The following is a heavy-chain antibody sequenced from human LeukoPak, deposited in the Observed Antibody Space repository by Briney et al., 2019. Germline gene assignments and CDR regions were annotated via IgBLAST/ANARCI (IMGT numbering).Heavy chain of an antibody. D-gene: IGHD3-16*01. V-gene: IGHV1-46*01. CDR2: INPSGGST. Sequence: ASVKVSCKASGYTFTSYYMHWVRQAPGQGLEWMGIINPSGGSTSYAQKFQGRVTMTRDTSTSTVYMELSSLRSEDTAVYYCARDGRAAPYYETNAFDIWGQGTMVTVSS. CDR1: GYTFTSYY. J-gene: IGHJ3*02. CDR3: ARDGRAAPYYETNAFDI.